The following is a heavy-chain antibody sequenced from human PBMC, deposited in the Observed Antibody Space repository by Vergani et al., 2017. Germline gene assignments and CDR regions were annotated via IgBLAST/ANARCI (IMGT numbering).Heavy chain of an antibody. D-gene: IGHD4-17*01. Sequence: EVQLLESGGGLVQPGGSLRLSCAASGFTFSSYAMHWVRQAPGKGLEYVSAISSNEGSTYYANSVKGRFTISRDNSKNTLYLQMGSLRAEDMAVYYCARGGGDDYGDYFDYWGQGTLVTVSS. CDR2: ISSNEGST. V-gene: IGHV3-64*01. CDR3: ARGGGDDYGDYFDY. CDR1: GFTFSSYA. J-gene: IGHJ4*02.